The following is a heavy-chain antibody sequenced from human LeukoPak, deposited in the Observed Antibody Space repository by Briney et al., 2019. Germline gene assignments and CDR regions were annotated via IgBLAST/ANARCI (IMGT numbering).Heavy chain of an antibody. V-gene: IGHV3-73*01. J-gene: IGHJ4*02. CDR3: TRHKGDSLIAY. Sequence: GGSLKLSCAASGLTFSGSAMHWVRQASGKGLEWVGRIRSKANSYATAYAASVKGRFTISRDDSKNTAYLQMNSLKTEDTAVYYCTRHKGDSLIAYWGQGTLVTVSS. CDR2: IRSKANSYAT. D-gene: IGHD2-15*01. CDR1: GLTFSGSA.